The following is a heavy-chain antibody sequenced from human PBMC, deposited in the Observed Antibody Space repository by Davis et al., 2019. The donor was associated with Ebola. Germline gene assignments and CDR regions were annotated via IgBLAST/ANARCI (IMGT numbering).Heavy chain of an antibody. V-gene: IGHV1-69*05. CDR1: GGTITNFA. J-gene: IGHJ4*02. CDR3: ARGRNGGWDFDY. Sequence: AASVKVSCKASGGTITNFAISWVRQAPGRGLEWLGGFMSVFGTANYAQKFQGRLTLTTDTSTSTVYMELRSLTSDDTAEYYCARGRNGGWDFDYWGQGTRVTVSS. D-gene: IGHD6-19*01. CDR2: FMSVFGTA.